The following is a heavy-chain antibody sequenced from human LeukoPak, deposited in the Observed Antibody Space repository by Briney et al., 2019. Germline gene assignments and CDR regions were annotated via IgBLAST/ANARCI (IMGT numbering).Heavy chain of an antibody. CDR2: INHSGGT. CDR1: GGSFSGYS. Sequence: SETLSLTCAVYGGSFSGYSWNWIRQPPVKGLEWIGEINHSGGTNYNPSLKSRVTISVDTSKNQFSLKLNSVTAADTAVYYCARGALSSSWRTNWFDPWGQETQVTVSS. CDR3: ARGALSSSWRTNWFDP. J-gene: IGHJ5*02. V-gene: IGHV4-34*01. D-gene: IGHD6-13*01.